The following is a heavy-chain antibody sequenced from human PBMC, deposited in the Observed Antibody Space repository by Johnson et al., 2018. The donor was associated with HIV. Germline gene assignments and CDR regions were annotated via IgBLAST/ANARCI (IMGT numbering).Heavy chain of an antibody. V-gene: IGHV3-9*01. CDR3: AKEVAYCGGDCYSGAFDI. Sequence: EVQLVESGGGLVQPGGSLRLSCAASGFTFDDYAMNWVRQAPGKGLEWVSGSSWNSGSIGYADSVKGRFTISRDNAKNSLYLQMNSLRAEDTALYYCAKEVAYCGGDCYSGAFDIWGQGTMVTVSS. J-gene: IGHJ3*02. CDR2: SSWNSGSI. D-gene: IGHD2-21*01. CDR1: GFTFDDYA.